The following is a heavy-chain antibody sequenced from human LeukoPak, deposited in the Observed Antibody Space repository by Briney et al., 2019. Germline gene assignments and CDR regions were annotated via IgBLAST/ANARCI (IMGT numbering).Heavy chain of an antibody. Sequence: PSETLSLTCTVSGGSISSYYWSWIRQPPGKGLEWIGYIYYSGSTNYNPSLKCRVTISVDTSKNQFSLKLSSVTAADTAVYYCARESNWYYYNSSGYRDAFDIWGQGTMVTVSS. V-gene: IGHV4-59*01. J-gene: IGHJ3*02. D-gene: IGHD3-22*01. CDR1: GGSISSYY. CDR2: IYYSGST. CDR3: ARESNWYYYNSSGYRDAFDI.